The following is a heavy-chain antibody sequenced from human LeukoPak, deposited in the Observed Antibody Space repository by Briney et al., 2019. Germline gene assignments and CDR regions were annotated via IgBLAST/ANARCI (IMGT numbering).Heavy chain of an antibody. J-gene: IGHJ4*02. V-gene: IGHV4-38-2*02. CDR1: GYSISSGYY. Sequence: SETLSLTCTVSGYSISSGYYWGWIRQPPGKGLEWIGSIYHSGSTYYNPSLKSRVTISVDTSKNQFSLKLSSVTAADTAVYYYARGQYQLPDWGQGTLVTVSS. CDR3: ARGQYQLPD. CDR2: IYHSGST. D-gene: IGHD2-2*01.